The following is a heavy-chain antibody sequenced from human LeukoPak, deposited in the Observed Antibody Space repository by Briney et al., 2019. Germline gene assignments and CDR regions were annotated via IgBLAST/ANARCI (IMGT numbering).Heavy chain of an antibody. CDR3: ARDSGRYYFDY. CDR2: ISAYNGNT. CDR1: GYTFTSYG. J-gene: IGHJ4*02. D-gene: IGHD2-15*01. Sequence: ASVKVSCKASGYTFTSYGISWVRQAPGQGLEWMGWISAYNGNTNYAQKFQGRVTITTDESTSTAYMELSSLRSEDTAVYYCARDSGRYYFDYWGQGTLVTVSS. V-gene: IGHV1-18*01.